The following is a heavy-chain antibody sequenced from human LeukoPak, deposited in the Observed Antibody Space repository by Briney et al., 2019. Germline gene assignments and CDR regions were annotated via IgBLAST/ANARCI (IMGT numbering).Heavy chain of an antibody. CDR2: IIPIFGTA. D-gene: IGHD2-15*01. V-gene: IGHV1-69*13. CDR3: ARGRWGLEVAVAFDI. Sequence: SVKVSCKASGCTFSSYAISWVRQAPGQGLEWMGGIIPIFGTANYAQKFQGRVTITADESTSTAYMELSSLRSEDTAVYYCARGRWGLEVAVAFDIWGQGTMVTVSS. CDR1: GCTFSSYA. J-gene: IGHJ3*02.